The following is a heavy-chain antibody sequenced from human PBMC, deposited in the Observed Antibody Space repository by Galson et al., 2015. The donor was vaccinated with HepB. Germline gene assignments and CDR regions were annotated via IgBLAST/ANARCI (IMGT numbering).Heavy chain of an antibody. J-gene: IGHJ4*02. D-gene: IGHD6-19*01. V-gene: IGHV3-23*01. CDR1: GFTFSSYG. CDR2: ISGSGGST. Sequence: SLRLSCAASGFTFSSYGMSWVRQAPGKGLEWVSAISGSGGSTYYADSVKGRFTISRDKSKNTLYLQMNSLRAEDTAVYYCAKDRRTAWGIAVAGQFDYWGQGTLVTVSS. CDR3: AKDRRTAWGIAVAGQFDY.